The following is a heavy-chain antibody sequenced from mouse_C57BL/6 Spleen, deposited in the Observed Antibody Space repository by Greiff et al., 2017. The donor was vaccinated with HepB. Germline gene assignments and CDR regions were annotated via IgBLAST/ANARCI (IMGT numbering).Heavy chain of an antibody. CDR2: INPSNGGT. CDR1: GYTFTSYW. D-gene: IGHD1-1*01. V-gene: IGHV1-53*01. Sequence: QVQLQQPGTELVKPGASVKLSCKASGYTFTSYWMHWVKQRPGQGLEWIGNINPSNGGTNYNEKFKSKATLTVDKSSSTAYMQLSSLTSEDSAVYYCAREDGSRGNWYFDVWGTGTTVTVSS. CDR3: AREDGSRGNWYFDV. J-gene: IGHJ1*03.